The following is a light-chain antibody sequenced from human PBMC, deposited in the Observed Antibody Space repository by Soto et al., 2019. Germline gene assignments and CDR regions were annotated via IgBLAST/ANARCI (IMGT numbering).Light chain of an antibody. CDR1: SSDVGAYKY. CDR3: SSYVVSYSWV. V-gene: IGLV2-14*01. J-gene: IGLJ3*02. Sequence: QSVLTQPASVSGSLGQSITISCTGTSSDVGAYKYVSWYQQHPGKAPKLIIFEVSTRPSGVSNRFSGSKSDNTASLTISGLQAEDEADYYCSSYVVSYSWVFGGGTKLTVL. CDR2: EVS.